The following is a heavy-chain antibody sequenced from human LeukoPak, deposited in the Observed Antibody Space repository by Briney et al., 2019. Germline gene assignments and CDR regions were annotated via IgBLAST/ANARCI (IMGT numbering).Heavy chain of an antibody. V-gene: IGHV4-34*01. J-gene: IGHJ5*02. Sequence: PSETLSLTCAVYGGSFSGYYWSWIRQPPGKGLEWIGEINHSGSTNYNPSLKSRVTISADTSKNQFSLKLSSVTAADTAVYYCATPGYCSSTSCPNNWFDPWGQGTLVTVSS. D-gene: IGHD2-2*03. CDR2: INHSGST. CDR1: GGSFSGYY. CDR3: ATPGYCSSTSCPNNWFDP.